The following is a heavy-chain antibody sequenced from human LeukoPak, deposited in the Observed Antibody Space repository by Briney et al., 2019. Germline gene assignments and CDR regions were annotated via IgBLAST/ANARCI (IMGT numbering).Heavy chain of an antibody. V-gene: IGHV1-69*13. CDR3: ARRWAYCGGDCVEGFDY. J-gene: IGHJ4*02. Sequence: GASVKVSCKASGGTFSSYAISWVRQAPGQGLEWMGGIIPIFGTANYAQKFQGRVTITADESTSTAYMELSSLRSEDTAVYYCARRWAYCGGDCVEGFDYWGQGTLVTVSS. CDR1: GGTFSSYA. D-gene: IGHD2-21*02. CDR2: IIPIFGTA.